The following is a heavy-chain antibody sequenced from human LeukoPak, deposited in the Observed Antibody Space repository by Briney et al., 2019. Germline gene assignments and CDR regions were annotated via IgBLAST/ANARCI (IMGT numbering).Heavy chain of an antibody. V-gene: IGHV3-48*01. Sequence: GGSLRLSCAASGFTFSSYSMNWVRQAPGKGLEWVSYISSISGTINYADSVKGRFTISGDNAGNSLFLQMNSLRAEDTAVYYCARDHNYAFDYWGQGTLVTVSS. D-gene: IGHD5-18*01. J-gene: IGHJ4*02. CDR3: ARDHNYAFDY. CDR1: GFTFSSYS. CDR2: ISSISGTI.